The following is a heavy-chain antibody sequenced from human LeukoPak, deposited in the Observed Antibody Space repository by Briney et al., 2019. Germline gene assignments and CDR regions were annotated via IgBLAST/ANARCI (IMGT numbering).Heavy chain of an antibody. CDR2: IHYSGST. J-gene: IGHJ4*02. D-gene: IGHD1-7*01. V-gene: IGHV4-61*01. CDR1: GGSVSGGNYY. CDR3: TRTGSTGGY. Sequence: PSETLSLTWTVSGGSVSGGNYYCSWIRQSPGKGLEWIGYIHYSGSTVYNPSLKSRVTMSIDTSKNQFSLNLSSATAADTAVYYCTRTGSTGGYWGQGTLVTVSS.